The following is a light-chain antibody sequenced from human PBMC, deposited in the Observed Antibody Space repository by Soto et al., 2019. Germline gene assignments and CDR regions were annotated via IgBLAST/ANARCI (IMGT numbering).Light chain of an antibody. CDR1: QDISNY. Sequence: DIQMTQSPSSLSASVGDRVTITCQASQDISNYLNWYQQKPGKAPKLLIYDASNLETGVPSRFSGSVSGTDFTFTISSLQPEDIATYYCQQYDHLPYTFGQWTKLEIK. CDR3: QQYDHLPYT. V-gene: IGKV1-33*01. J-gene: IGKJ2*01. CDR2: DAS.